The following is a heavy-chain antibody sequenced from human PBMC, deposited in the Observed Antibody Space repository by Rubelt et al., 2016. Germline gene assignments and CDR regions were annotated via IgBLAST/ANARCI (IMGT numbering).Heavy chain of an antibody. J-gene: IGHJ3*02. CDR2: IYHSGST. CDR1: GYSISSGYY. V-gene: IGHV4-38-2*02. Sequence: QVQLQESGPGLMKPSETLSLTCTVSGYSISSGYYWGWIRQPPGKGLEWIGSIYHSGSTYYNPSLKIRVTISVDTSKNQFSLKLSSGTAADTAVYYCARAEWFGEHPAPPGAFDIWGQGTMVTVSS. CDR3: ARAEWFGEHPAPPGAFDI. D-gene: IGHD3-10*01.